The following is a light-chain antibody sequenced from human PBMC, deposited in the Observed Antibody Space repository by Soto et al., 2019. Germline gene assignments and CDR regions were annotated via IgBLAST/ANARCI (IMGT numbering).Light chain of an antibody. J-gene: IGKJ5*01. V-gene: IGKV3-15*01. CDR1: QSITSN. CDR2: AAS. CDR3: HQYDNWPPIT. Sequence: EIEMTQSPVTLSVSPGERATLSCRASQSITSNLAWYQQKPGQAPKLLIYAASTRDTGIPARFSGSGSETEFTLTIRSLQSEDFALYYCHQYDNWPPITFGQGTRLEI.